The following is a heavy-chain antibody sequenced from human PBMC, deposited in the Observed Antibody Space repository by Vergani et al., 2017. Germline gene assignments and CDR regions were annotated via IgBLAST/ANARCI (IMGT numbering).Heavy chain of an antibody. D-gene: IGHD3-22*01. CDR1: GFNFGEYG. J-gene: IGHJ4*02. CDR3: TRDVHSSGYYLN. V-gene: IGHV3-49*04. CDR2: IRSKAYGGTT. Sequence: EVQLVESGGDLVQPGRSLRLSCQTSGFNFGEYGVSWVRQAPGKGLEWIGFIRSKAYGGTTQYAASVKGRFTISRDDSKSIAYLQMNSLKTEDTAVYYCTRDVHSSGYYLNWGQGTLVTVSS.